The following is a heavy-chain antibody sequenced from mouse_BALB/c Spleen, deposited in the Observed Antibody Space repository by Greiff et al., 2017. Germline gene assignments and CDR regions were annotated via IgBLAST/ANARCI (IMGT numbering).Heavy chain of an antibody. Sequence: EVQLVESGPGLVKPSQSLSLTCTVTGYSITSDYVWYWSRQFPGNKLEWMGYISYSGSTSTNPSLKSRISITRDTSKNQFFLQLNTVTTEDTATYYCARLWFQGPYYAMDYWGQGTSVTVSS. CDR2: ISYSGST. CDR3: ARLWFQGPYYAMDY. CDR1: GYSITSDYV. V-gene: IGHV3-2*02. J-gene: IGHJ4*01. D-gene: IGHD2-2*01.